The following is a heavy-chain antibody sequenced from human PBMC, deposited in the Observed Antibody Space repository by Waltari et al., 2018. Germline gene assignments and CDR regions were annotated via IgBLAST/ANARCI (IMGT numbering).Heavy chain of an antibody. CDR3: TRGGNYDFWSHSPFVDP. D-gene: IGHD3-3*01. J-gene: IGHJ5*02. CDR1: GASFSSYS. V-gene: IGHV4-34*01. CDR2: IRHPDRV. Sequence: QVQLQQWGAGLLKPSETLSLTCAVYGASFSSYSWGWFRQSPGKGLEWIGQIRHPDRVYDHPTLNSRVTISVDTSASQFSLNLYSVSAADTGLYFCTRGGNYDFWSHSPFVDPWGQGTLVTVSS.